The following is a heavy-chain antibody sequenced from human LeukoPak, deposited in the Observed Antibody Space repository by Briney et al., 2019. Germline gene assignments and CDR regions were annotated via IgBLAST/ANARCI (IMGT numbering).Heavy chain of an antibody. CDR1: RFALISYP. Sequence: GGSLRHSCAASRFALISYPMSWVRPAPGQGREWVSSISISGVSTYYADSVKGRFTISRDNSENTLHLQMNSLRVEDTAIYFCARCMVLRQGWCNWFDPWGQGTLVTVSS. CDR3: ARCMVLRQGWCNWFDP. D-gene: IGHD2-8*01. J-gene: IGHJ5*02. CDR2: ISISGVST. V-gene: IGHV3-23*01.